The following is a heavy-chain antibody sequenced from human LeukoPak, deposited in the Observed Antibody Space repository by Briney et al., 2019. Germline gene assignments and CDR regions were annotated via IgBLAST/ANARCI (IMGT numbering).Heavy chain of an antibody. CDR1: GDSISSSGYY. D-gene: IGHD1-1*01. CDR3: ASGTDTTRLV. Sequence: TVSLTCTVSGDSISSSGYYWSWVRQYPGKGLEWIGYIYYTGNTYYNPSLKSRITISVDTPKSQFSLKLSSVTAADTAVYYCASGTDTTRLVWGQGTMVTVSS. V-gene: IGHV4-31*03. CDR2: IYYTGNT. J-gene: IGHJ6*02.